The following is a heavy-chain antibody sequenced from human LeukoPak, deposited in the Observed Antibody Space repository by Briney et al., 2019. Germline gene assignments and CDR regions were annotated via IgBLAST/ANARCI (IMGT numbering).Heavy chain of an antibody. Sequence: KPSETLSLTCAVYGGSFSGYYWSWIRQPPGKGLEWIGEINHSGSTNYNPSLKSRVTISVDTSKNQFSLKLSSVTAADTAVYYCARGAKGYYYGSGSPRYYFDYWGQGTLVTVSS. J-gene: IGHJ4*02. CDR1: GGSFSGYY. CDR2: INHSGST. V-gene: IGHV4-34*01. D-gene: IGHD3-10*01. CDR3: ARGAKGYYYGSGSPRYYFDY.